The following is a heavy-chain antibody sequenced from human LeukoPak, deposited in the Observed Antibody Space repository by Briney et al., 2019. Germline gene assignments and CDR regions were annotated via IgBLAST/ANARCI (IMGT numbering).Heavy chain of an antibody. D-gene: IGHD3-22*01. CDR1: GGSISSYY. CDR2: IFYSGST. Sequence: SETLSLTCTVSGGSISSYYWSWIRQPPGKGLEWIGYIFYSGSTNYNPSLKSRVTISVDTSKNQFSLKLSSVPAADTAVYYCARHGSVSSGALVWGQGTLVTVSS. CDR3: ARHGSVSSGALV. V-gene: IGHV4-59*08. J-gene: IGHJ4*02.